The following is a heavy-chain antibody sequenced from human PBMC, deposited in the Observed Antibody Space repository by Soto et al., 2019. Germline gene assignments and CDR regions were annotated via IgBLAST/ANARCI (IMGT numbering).Heavy chain of an antibody. CDR3: DSTHGSSSSWFPDY. Sequence: SETLSLTCTVSGGSISSYYWSWIRQPPGKGLEWIGYIYYSGSTNYNPSLKSRVTTTVNTTNNQFSLKLSSVTAAAPAVYYCDSTHGSSSSWFPDYWGQGTLVTVSS. D-gene: IGHD6-13*01. CDR1: GGSISSYY. V-gene: IGHV4-59*01. CDR2: IYYSGST. J-gene: IGHJ4*02.